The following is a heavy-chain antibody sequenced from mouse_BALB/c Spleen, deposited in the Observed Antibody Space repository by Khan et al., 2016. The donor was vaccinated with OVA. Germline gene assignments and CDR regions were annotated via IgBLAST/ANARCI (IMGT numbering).Heavy chain of an antibody. CDR3: ARGGLPCAY. J-gene: IGHJ3*01. CDR1: GFSLSNYG. CDR2: IWSGGST. Sequence: QVQLKESGPGLVQPSQSPSITCTVSGFSLSNYGVHWVRQSPGKGLEWLGVIWSGGSTDFNAAFISRLSISKDNSKSQVFFKMNSLQTNDSAIYYCARGGLPCAYWGQGTLVTVSA. D-gene: IGHD2-13*01. V-gene: IGHV2-2*02.